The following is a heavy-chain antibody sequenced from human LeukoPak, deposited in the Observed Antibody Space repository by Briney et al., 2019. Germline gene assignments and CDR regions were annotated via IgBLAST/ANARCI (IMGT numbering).Heavy chain of an antibody. CDR1: GYTFTSYG. Sequence: ASVKVSCKASGYTFTSYGTSWVRQAPGQGLEWMGWISAYNGNTNYAQKLQGRVTMTTDTSTSTAYMELRSLRSDDTAVYYCARGWGLEWELGDRLDYWGQGTLVTVSS. V-gene: IGHV1-18*01. CDR2: ISAYNGNT. D-gene: IGHD1-26*01. CDR3: ARGWGLEWELGDRLDY. J-gene: IGHJ4*02.